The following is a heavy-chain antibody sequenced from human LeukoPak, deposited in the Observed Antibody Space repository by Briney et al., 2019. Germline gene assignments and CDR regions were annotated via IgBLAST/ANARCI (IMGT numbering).Heavy chain of an antibody. CDR1: GFTFTSYT. CDR2: ISYDGRKT. D-gene: IGHD3-10*01. V-gene: IGHV3-30*04. Sequence: PGRSLRLSCAASGFTFTSYTIHWVRQAPGKGLEWVALISYDGRKTFYADSVKGRFTISRDNSKNTVFVHMNSLRAEDTAVYYCARDYHFGSGSLDFWGQGTLVTVSS. CDR3: ARDYHFGSGSLDF. J-gene: IGHJ4*02.